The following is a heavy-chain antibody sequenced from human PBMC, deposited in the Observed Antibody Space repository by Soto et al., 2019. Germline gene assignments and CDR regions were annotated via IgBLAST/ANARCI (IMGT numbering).Heavy chain of an antibody. V-gene: IGHV3-30*18. Sequence: GGSLRLSCAASGFTFSSYGMHWVRQAPGKGLEWVAVISYDGSNKYYADSVKGRFTISRDNSKNTLYLQMNSLRAEDTAVYYCAKDESAIIEYFQHWGQGTLVTVSS. CDR1: GFTFSSYG. D-gene: IGHD5-18*01. J-gene: IGHJ1*01. CDR3: AKDESAIIEYFQH. CDR2: ISYDGSNK.